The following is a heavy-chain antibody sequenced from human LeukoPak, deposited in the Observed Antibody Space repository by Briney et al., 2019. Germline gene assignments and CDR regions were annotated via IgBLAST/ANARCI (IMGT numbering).Heavy chain of an antibody. CDR2: IYTSGST. D-gene: IGHD2-2*01. V-gene: IGHV4-4*09. Sequence: SETLSLTCTVSGGSISSYYWSWIRQPPGKGLEWIGYIYTSGSTNYNPSLKSRVTISVDTSKNQFSLKLSSVTAADTAVYYCARPAGYQLLSNWYFDLWAVAPWSLSPQ. CDR3: ARPAGYQLLSNWYFDL. CDR1: GGSISSYY. J-gene: IGHJ2*01.